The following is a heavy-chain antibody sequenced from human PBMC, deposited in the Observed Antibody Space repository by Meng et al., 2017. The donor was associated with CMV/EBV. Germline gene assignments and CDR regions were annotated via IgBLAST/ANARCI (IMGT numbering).Heavy chain of an antibody. D-gene: IGHD6-6*01. J-gene: IGHJ6*02. CDR3: ASSSSPGGMDV. CDR2: IYYNGST. V-gene: IGHV4-59*01. Sequence: GSLRLSCTVSGGSISSYYWSWIRQPPGKGLEWIGYIYYNGSTNYNPSLKSRVTISVDTSKNQFSLKLSSVTAADTAVYYCASSSSPGGMDVWGQGTTVTVSS. CDR1: GGSISSYY.